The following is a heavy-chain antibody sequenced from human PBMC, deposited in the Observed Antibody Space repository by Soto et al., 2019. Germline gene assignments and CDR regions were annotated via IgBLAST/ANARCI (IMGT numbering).Heavy chain of an antibody. CDR2: ISYDGSNK. CDR3: AKGWEQWLVLHGMDV. CDR1: GFTFSSYG. V-gene: IGHV3-30*18. J-gene: IGHJ6*02. D-gene: IGHD6-19*01. Sequence: GGSLILSCAASGFTFSSYGMHWVRQAPGKGLEWVAVISYDGSNKYYADSVKGRFTISRDNSKNTQNLQMKSLRDEDTALYYCAKGWEQWLVLHGMDVWGQGTTVTVSS.